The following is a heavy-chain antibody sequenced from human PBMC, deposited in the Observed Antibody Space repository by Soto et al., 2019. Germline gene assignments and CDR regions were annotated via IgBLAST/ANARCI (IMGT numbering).Heavy chain of an antibody. D-gene: IGHD3-22*01. V-gene: IGHV1-69*13. CDR2: IIPIFGTA. J-gene: IGHJ4*02. CDR3: ARDYYYDSSGYYVPGLFDY. Sequence: GASVKVSCKASGGTFSSYAISWVRQAPGQGLEWMGGIIPIFGTANYAQKFQGRVTITADESTSTAYMELSSLRSEDTAVYYCARDYYYDSSGYYVPGLFDYWGQGTLVTVYS. CDR1: GGTFSSYA.